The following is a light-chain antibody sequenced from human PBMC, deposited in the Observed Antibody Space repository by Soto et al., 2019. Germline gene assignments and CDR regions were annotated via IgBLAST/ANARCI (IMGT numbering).Light chain of an antibody. CDR3: KSYAGSNTYV. CDR2: EVV. V-gene: IGLV2-8*01. CDR1: KNDIGVYDF. J-gene: IGLJ1*01. Sequence: QSALTQPPSASGSPGQSVTIPCTGTKNDIGVYDFVSWYQHHPGKAPRLIIYEVVQRPSGVPDRFSGSKSGNTASLTVSGLQAADEADYSCKSYAGSNTYVFGSGTKVTVL.